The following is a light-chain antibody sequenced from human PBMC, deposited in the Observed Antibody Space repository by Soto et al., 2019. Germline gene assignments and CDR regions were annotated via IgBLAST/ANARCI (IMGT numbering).Light chain of an antibody. CDR3: QQRSNWPSGT. Sequence: EIVLTQSPATLSLSPGERATLSCRASQSVSSCLAWYQQKPGQAPRLLIYDASNRATGIPARFSGSGSGTDFTLTISSLEPEDFAVYYCQQRSNWPSGTFGQGTRLEIK. V-gene: IGKV3-11*01. J-gene: IGKJ5*01. CDR1: QSVSSC. CDR2: DAS.